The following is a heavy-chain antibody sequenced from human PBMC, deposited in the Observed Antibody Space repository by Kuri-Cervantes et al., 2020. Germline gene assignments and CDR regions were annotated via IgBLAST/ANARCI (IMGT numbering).Heavy chain of an antibody. CDR3: ARGQLPPLFRRRSTARYFQH. CDR1: GFTFSNAW. CDR2: INHSGST. J-gene: IGHJ1*01. D-gene: IGHD2-2*01. V-gene: IGHV4-34*01. Sequence: ESLKISCAASGFTFSNAWMSWVRQAPGKGLEWIGEINHSGSTNYNPSLKSRVTISVDTSKNQFSLKLSSVTAADTAVYYCARGQLPPLFRRRSTARYFQHWGQGTLVTVSS.